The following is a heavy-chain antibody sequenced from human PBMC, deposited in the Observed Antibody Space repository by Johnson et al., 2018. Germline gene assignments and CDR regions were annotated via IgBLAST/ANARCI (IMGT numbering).Heavy chain of an antibody. Sequence: QVQLVQSGGGVVQPGTSLRLSCAASGFIFSSYDMHWVRQVPGKGLEWVSGISYDGRKRYYADSMKGRLTISRDNSKNTVYLQMDSLRGEDTAMYYCANGPLVGGDSAEFHHWGQGTLVTVSS. CDR2: ISYDGRKR. D-gene: IGHD2-2*01. J-gene: IGHJ1*01. V-gene: IGHV3-30*18. CDR1: GFIFSSYD. CDR3: ANGPLVGGDSAEFHH.